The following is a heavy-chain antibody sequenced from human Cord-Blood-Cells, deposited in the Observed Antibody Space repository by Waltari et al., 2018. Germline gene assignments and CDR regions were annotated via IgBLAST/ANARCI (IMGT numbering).Heavy chain of an antibody. J-gene: IGHJ3*02. Sequence: QVQLQQSGPGLVKHSQTLSLTCAISGDSVSSTSAAWNWIRQSPSGGLEWLVRTYYRSKWYNDYAVSVKSRITINPDTSKNQFSLQLNSVTPEDTAVYYCARVRVGATRAFDIWGQGTMVTVSS. CDR1: GDSVSSTSAA. CDR3: ARVRVGATRAFDI. V-gene: IGHV6-1*01. D-gene: IGHD1-26*01. CDR2: TYYRSKWYN.